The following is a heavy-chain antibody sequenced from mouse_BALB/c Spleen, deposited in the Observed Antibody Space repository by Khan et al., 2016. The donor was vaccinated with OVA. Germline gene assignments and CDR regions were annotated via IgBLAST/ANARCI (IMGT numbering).Heavy chain of an antibody. CDR2: INPTSGYT. J-gene: IGHJ2*01. Sequence: QVQLQQSGAELAKPGASVKMSCKASGYTFTTYWMHWVKQRPGQGLEWIGYINPTSGYTDYNEKFKDKATLSADKSSSTAYMHLSSLTSEDSAVYYVPRDRIDYWGQGTTLTVSS. CDR3: PRDRIDY. CDR1: GYTFTTYW. V-gene: IGHV1-7*01.